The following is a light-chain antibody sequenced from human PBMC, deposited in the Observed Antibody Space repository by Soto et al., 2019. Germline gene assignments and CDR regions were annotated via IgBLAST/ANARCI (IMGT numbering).Light chain of an antibody. J-gene: IGKJ1*01. CDR1: QSISSN. Sequence: EIVMTHSPATLSVSPGERATLSCRASQSISSNLAWYQQKPGQAPRLLMFRTSSRATGFPARFSGSGSGTEFTLTISSLQPDDFATYYCQHYNSYSEAFGQGTKVDIK. CDR3: QHYNSYSEA. V-gene: IGKV3-15*01. CDR2: RTS.